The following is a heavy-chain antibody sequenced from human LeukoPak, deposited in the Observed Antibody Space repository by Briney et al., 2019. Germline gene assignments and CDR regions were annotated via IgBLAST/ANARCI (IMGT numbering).Heavy chain of an antibody. V-gene: IGHV3-30*04. J-gene: IGHJ4*02. CDR2: ISYDGSNK. D-gene: IGHD4-17*01. Sequence: PGRSLRLSCAASGFTFSSYAMRWVRQAPGKGLEWVAVISYDGSNKYYADSVKGRFTISRDNSKNTLYLQMNSLRAEDTAVYYCARDSRGYGDSYFDYWGQGTLVTVSS. CDR1: GFTFSSYA. CDR3: ARDSRGYGDSYFDY.